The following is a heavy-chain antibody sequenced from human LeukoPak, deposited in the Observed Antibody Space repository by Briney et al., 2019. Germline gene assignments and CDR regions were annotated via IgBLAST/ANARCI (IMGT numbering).Heavy chain of an antibody. D-gene: IGHD3/OR15-3a*01. CDR3: AKLLRDVTIYDF. Sequence: GGSLRLSCEASGFTFRNYWMSWVRQAPGKGLEWVASINQRGSAIFYVDSVRGRFSVSRDNAKNSLFLQMNSLRADDTAFYYCAKLLRDVTIYDFWGPGALVTVSS. V-gene: IGHV3-7*01. CDR2: INQRGSAI. J-gene: IGHJ1*01. CDR1: GFTFRNYW.